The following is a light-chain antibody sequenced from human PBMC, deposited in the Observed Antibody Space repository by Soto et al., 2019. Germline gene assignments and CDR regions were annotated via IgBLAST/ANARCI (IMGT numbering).Light chain of an antibody. CDR3: QQYSVSPWT. J-gene: IGKJ1*01. CDR2: GTS. CDR1: QSVSSTY. V-gene: IGKV3-20*01. Sequence: EIVLTQSPGTLSLSPGEGATLSCRASQSVSSTYIAWYQQKPGQAPGLLIYGTSTRATGIPDRFRGSGSGTDFTRTVSRLEPEDFAVYFCQQYSVSPWTFGQGTMVEIK.